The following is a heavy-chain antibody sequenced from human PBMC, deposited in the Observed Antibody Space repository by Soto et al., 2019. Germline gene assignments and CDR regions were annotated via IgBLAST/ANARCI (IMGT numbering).Heavy chain of an antibody. CDR3: SRRYGGTLAY. Sequence: QVQLQESGPGLVKPSETLSLTCTVSGGSISSYYWSWIRQPPGKGLEWIGYIYYSGSTNYNPSLKTRVSISVDTTNNPCALKLSCVTAADTAVYFCSRRYGGTLAYGGQGTLVTVSS. V-gene: IGHV4-59*08. J-gene: IGHJ4*02. CDR1: GGSISSYY. D-gene: IGHD4-17*01. CDR2: IYYSGST.